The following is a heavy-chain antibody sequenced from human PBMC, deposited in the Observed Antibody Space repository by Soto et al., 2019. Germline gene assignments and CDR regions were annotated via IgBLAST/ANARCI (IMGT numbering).Heavy chain of an antibody. D-gene: IGHD2-2*01. CDR3: ARDPPKDYIVVVPAAMTY. CDR1: GFTFSDYY. Sequence: GGSLRLSCAASGFTFSDYYMSWIRQAPGKGLEWVSYISSSGSTIYYADSVKGRFTISRDNAKNSLYLQMNSLRAEDTAVYYCARDPPKDYIVVVPAAMTYWGQGTLVTVSS. V-gene: IGHV3-11*01. CDR2: ISSSGSTI. J-gene: IGHJ4*02.